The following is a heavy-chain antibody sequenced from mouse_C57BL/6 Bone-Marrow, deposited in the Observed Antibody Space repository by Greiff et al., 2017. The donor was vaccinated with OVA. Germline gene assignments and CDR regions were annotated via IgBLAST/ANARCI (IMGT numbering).Heavy chain of an antibody. CDR3: ALAYYSNQAWFAY. CDR2: IWWDDDK. Sequence: QVTLKESGPGILQPSQTLSLTCSFSGFSLSTFGMGVGWIRPPSGKGLEWLAHIWWDDDKYYNPALKSRLTISKDTSKNQVFLKIANVDTADTATYYCALAYYSNQAWFAYWGQGTLVTVSA. V-gene: IGHV8-8*01. D-gene: IGHD2-5*01. J-gene: IGHJ3*01. CDR1: GFSLSTFGMG.